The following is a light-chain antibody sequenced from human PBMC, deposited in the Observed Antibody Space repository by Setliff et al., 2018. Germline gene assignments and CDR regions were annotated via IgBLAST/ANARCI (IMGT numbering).Light chain of an antibody. V-gene: IGLV2-14*01. J-gene: IGLJ1*01. CDR1: SSDVGGYNY. CDR2: DVS. CDR3: SSYTSSSPYV. Sequence: QPALAQPASVSGSPGQSITISCTGTSSDVGGYNYVSWYQQHPGKAPKLMIYDVSKRPSGVSNRFSGSKSGNTASLTISGLQAEDEADYYCSSYTSSSPYVFGTGTKVTV.